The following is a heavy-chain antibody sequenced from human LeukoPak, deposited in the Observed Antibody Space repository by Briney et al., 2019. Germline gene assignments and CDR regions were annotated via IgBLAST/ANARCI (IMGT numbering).Heavy chain of an antibody. J-gene: IGHJ6*02. CDR1: GFTLSTNA. CDR3: AKDLPPPYSSGWYYYYYGMDV. D-gene: IGHD6-19*01. V-gene: IGHV3-23*01. Sequence: GGSLRLSCLTSGFTLSTNAMSWVRQAPGKGLEWVSAISGSGGSTYYADSVKGRFTISRDNSKNTLYLQMNSLRAEDTAVYYCAKDLPPPYSSGWYYYYYGMDVWGQGTTVTVSS. CDR2: ISGSGGST.